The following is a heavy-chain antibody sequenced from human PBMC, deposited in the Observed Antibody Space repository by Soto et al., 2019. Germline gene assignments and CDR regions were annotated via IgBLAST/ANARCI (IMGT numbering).Heavy chain of an antibody. CDR1: GFTYSGYG. D-gene: IGHD2-2*02. V-gene: IGHV3-48*04. Sequence: PGGSLRLSCAASGFTYSGYGTHWVRQAPGKGLEWVSDIRCGGSTIYYADSVKGRFTISRDNAKNSLYLQMNSLRAEDTAVYYCARVRDDVVVPAAIYMDVWGKATTVTVSS. J-gene: IGHJ6*03. CDR3: ARVRDDVVVPAAIYMDV. CDR2: IRCGGSTI.